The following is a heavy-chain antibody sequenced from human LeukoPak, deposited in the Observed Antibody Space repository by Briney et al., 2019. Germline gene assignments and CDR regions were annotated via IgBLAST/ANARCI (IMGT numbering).Heavy chain of an antibody. V-gene: IGHV3-21*01. CDR2: ISSSSSYI. D-gene: IGHD3-22*01. CDR3: AGYYDSSGYDAFDI. CDR1: GFTFSSYS. Sequence: GGSLRLSCAASGFTFSSYSMTWVRQAPGKGLEWVSSISSSSSYIYYADSVKGRFTISRDNAKNSLYLQMNSLRAEDTAVYYCAGYYDSSGYDAFDIWGQGTMVTVSS. J-gene: IGHJ3*02.